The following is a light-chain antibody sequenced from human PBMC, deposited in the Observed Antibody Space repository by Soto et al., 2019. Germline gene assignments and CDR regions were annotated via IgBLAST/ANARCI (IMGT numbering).Light chain of an antibody. CDR2: AAF. CDR1: QGLSSY. CDR3: QQLKSYPIT. J-gene: IGKJ5*01. Sequence: DIQFPQSPSFLSASLGDRFTITCLASQGLSSYLAWYQQKPGKAPNLLIYAAFTLQSGVPSRFSGSGSGTEFTLTISSLQPEDFATYYCQQLKSYPITFGQGTRVEIK. V-gene: IGKV1-9*01.